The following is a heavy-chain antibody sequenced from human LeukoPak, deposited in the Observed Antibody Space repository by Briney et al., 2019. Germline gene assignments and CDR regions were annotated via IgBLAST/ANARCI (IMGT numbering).Heavy chain of an antibody. CDR1: GFTFSSYW. J-gene: IGHJ4*02. D-gene: IGHD2-2*01. CDR2: IKQDGSEK. CDR3: ARVPGEDYFDY. Sequence: PGGSLRLSCAASGFTFSSYWTSWVRQAPGKGLEWVANIKQDGSEKYYVDSVKGRFTISRDNAKNSLYLQMNSLRAEDTAVYYCARVPGEDYFDYWGQGTLVTVSS. V-gene: IGHV3-7*01.